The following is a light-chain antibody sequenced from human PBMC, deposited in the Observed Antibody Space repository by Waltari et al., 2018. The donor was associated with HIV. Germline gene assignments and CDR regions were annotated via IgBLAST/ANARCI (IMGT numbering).Light chain of an antibody. CDR1: QGVSSW. Sequence: DIQMTQSPSSLSASVGDRVTITCRESQGVSSWLAWYQQKPDKAPRPLISGASTLQSGVPSRFSGSGSGTDFTLTISSLQPEDFATYYCQQYSTYPLTFGGGTKVEI. CDR3: QQYSTYPLT. CDR2: GAS. J-gene: IGKJ4*01. V-gene: IGKV1D-16*01.